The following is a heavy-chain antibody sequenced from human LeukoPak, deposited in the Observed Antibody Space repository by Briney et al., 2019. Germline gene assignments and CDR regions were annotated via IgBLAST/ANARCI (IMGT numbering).Heavy chain of an antibody. V-gene: IGHV1-2*02. CDR1: GYTFTGYY. Sequence: VKVSCKASGYTFTGYYMHWVRQAPGQGLEWMGWINPNSGGTNYAQKFQGRVTKTRDTSISTAYMELSRLRSDDTAVYYCARDGDSHYYDSSGYPGIDYWGQGTLVTVSS. CDR3: ARDGDSHYYDSSGYPGIDY. J-gene: IGHJ4*02. CDR2: INPNSGGT. D-gene: IGHD3-22*01.